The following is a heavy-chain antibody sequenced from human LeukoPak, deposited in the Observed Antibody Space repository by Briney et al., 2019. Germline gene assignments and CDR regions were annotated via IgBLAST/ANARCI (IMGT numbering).Heavy chain of an antibody. J-gene: IGHJ6*02. CDR2: IYYSGST. D-gene: IGHD3-10*01. CDR1: GGSISSGDYY. Sequence: SQTLSLTCTVSGGSISSGDYYWSWIRQPPGKGLEWIGYIYYSGSTNYNPSLKSRVTISVDTSKNQFSLKLSSVTAADTAVYYCARMMVRGSYYGMDVWGQGTTVTVSS. CDR3: ARMMVRGSYYGMDV. V-gene: IGHV4-30-4*08.